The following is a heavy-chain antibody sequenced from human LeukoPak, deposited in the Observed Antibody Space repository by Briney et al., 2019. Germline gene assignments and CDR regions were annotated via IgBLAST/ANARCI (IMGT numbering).Heavy chain of an antibody. CDR3: ARDDYGGRGEFDY. Sequence: SGGSLRLSCAASGFTFSSYGMHWVRQAPGKGLEWVAFIRYDGSIKYYADSVKGRFTISRDNSKNTLYLQMNSLRAEDTAVYYCARDDYGGRGEFDYWGQGPLVTVSS. CDR2: IRYDGSIK. J-gene: IGHJ4*02. CDR1: GFTFSSYG. V-gene: IGHV3-30*02. D-gene: IGHD4-23*01.